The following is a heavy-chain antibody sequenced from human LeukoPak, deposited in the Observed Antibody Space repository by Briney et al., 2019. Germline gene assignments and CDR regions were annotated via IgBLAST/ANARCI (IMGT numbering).Heavy chain of an antibody. D-gene: IGHD6-13*01. CDR2: ISAYNGNT. CDR3: ARDSRVTSSSYYGETFDI. V-gene: IGHV1-18*01. CDR1: GYTFTSYG. J-gene: IGHJ3*02. Sequence: RASVKVSCKASGYTFTSYGISWVRQAPGQGLEWMGWISAYNGNTNYAQKLQGRVTMTTDTSTSTAYMELSRLRSDDTAVYYCARDSRVTSSSYYGETFDIWGQGTMVTVSS.